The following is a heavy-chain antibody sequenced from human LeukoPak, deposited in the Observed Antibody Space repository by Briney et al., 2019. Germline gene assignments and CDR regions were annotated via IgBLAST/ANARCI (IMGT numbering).Heavy chain of an antibody. CDR1: GFTFSSYA. J-gene: IGHJ4*02. Sequence: GGSLRLSCAASGFTFSSYAMSWVRQFPGKGLEWVSTISGSGGSTYYADSVKGRFTISRDNSKNTLFLQMNSLRAEDTAVYYCAKDDSSGVICDYWGQGALVTVSS. V-gene: IGHV3-23*01. CDR2: ISGSGGST. D-gene: IGHD3-22*01. CDR3: AKDDSSGVICDY.